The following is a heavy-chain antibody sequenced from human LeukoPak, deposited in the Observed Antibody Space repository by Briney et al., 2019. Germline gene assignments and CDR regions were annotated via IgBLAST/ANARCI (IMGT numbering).Heavy chain of an antibody. CDR3: ARDYYDSSGYYLPDY. CDR2: IYTSGST. Sequence: KTSETLSLTCTVSGGSISSSNYYWNWIRQPAGKGLEWIGRIYTSGSTNYNPSLKSRVTISVDTSKNQFSLKLSSVTAADTAVYYCARDYYDSSGYYLPDYWGQGTLVTASS. J-gene: IGHJ4*02. CDR1: GGSISSSNYY. V-gene: IGHV4-61*02. D-gene: IGHD3-22*01.